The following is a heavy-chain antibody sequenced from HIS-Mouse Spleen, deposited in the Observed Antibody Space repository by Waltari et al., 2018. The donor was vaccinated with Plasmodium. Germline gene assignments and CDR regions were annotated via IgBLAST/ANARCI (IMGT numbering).Heavy chain of an antibody. CDR2: INPNRGGT. CDR1: GYTFTGYY. Sequence: QVQLVQSGAEVKKPGASVKVSCKASGYTFTGYYMHWLRQAPGQGLEWMGWINPNRGGTNYAQKFQGRVTMTRDTSISTAYMELSRLRSDDTAVYYCARVLGYKAAAGTFVEYFQHWGQGTLVTVSS. D-gene: IGHD6-13*01. V-gene: IGHV1-2*02. J-gene: IGHJ1*01. CDR3: ARVLGYKAAAGTFVEYFQH.